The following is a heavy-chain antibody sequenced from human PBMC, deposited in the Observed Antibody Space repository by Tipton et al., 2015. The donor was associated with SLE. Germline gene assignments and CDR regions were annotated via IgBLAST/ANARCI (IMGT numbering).Heavy chain of an antibody. J-gene: IGHJ4*02. CDR3: ARDGVSDYYDSSGYYYYFDY. CDR2: ISSSSSTI. D-gene: IGHD3-22*01. V-gene: IGHV3-48*01. Sequence: GSLRLSCAASGFTFSSYSMNWVRQAPGKGLEWVSYISSSSSTIYYADSVKGRFTISRDNAKNSLYLQMNSLRAEDTAVYYCARDGVSDYYDSSGYYYYFDYWGQGTLVTVSS. CDR1: GFTFSSYS.